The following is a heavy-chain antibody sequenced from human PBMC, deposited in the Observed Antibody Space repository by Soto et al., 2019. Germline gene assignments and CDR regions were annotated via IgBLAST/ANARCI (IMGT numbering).Heavy chain of an antibody. D-gene: IGHD3-16*01. V-gene: IGHV5-51*01. CDR3: AKVSGCTSAACYMGEWFDP. CDR1: GYSFSSYW. CDR2: IYPGDSDS. Sequence: HGESLKISCQGSGYSFSSYWIAWVRQKPGKGLEWMGTIYPGDSDSTYSPSFQGQVTFSADKSTSTAYLQWSSLKASYTAIYYCAKVSGCTSAACYMGEWFDPWGQGTLVNVS. J-gene: IGHJ5*02.